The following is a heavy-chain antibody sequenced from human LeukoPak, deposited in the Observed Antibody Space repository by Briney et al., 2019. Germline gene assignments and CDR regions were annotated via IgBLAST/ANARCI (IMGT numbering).Heavy chain of an antibody. D-gene: IGHD1-26*01. CDR2: INHSGST. CDR3: AADSGSCYFWFDP. J-gene: IGHJ5*02. Sequence: PSETLSLTCAVYGGTFIGYYWSWIRQPPGKGREWMGEINHSGSTNYNPSLKSRVTISVDTSKNQFSLKLSSVTAADTAVYYCAADSGSCYFWFDPWGQGTLVTVSS. V-gene: IGHV4-34*08. CDR1: GGTFIGYY.